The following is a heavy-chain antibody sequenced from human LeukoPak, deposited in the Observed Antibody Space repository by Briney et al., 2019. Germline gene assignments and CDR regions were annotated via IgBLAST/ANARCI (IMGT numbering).Heavy chain of an antibody. D-gene: IGHD3-22*01. CDR1: GGSISSSSYY. Sequence: SETLSLTCTVSGGSISSSSYYWGWIRQPPGKGLEWIGSIYYSGSTYYNPSLKSRVTISVDTSKNQFSLKLSSVTAADTAVYYCASYDAGPGAFDYWGQGTLVTVSS. CDR2: IYYSGST. CDR3: ASYDAGPGAFDY. V-gene: IGHV4-39*01. J-gene: IGHJ4*02.